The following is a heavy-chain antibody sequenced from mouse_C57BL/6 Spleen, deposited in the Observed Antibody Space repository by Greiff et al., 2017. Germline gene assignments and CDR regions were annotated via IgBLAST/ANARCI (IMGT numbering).Heavy chain of an antibody. CDR2: IYPGSGST. V-gene: IGHV1-55*01. J-gene: IGHJ1*03. CDR1: GYTFTSYW. D-gene: IGHD1-1*01. CDR3: ARSPYYGRSGWYFDV. Sequence: VQLQQPGAELVKPAASVKMSCKASGYTFTSYWITWVKQRPGQGLEWIGDIYPGSGSTNYNEKFKSKATLTVDTSSSTAYMQLSSLTSEDSAVYYCARSPYYGRSGWYFDVGGTGTTVTVSS.